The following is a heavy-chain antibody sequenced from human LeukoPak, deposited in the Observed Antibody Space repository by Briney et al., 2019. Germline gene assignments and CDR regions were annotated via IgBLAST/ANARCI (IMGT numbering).Heavy chain of an antibody. J-gene: IGHJ3*02. CDR3: ARDGSVVRGVIGAFDI. CDR1: GGSFSGYY. D-gene: IGHD3-10*01. Sequence: SETLSLTCAVYGGSFSGYYWSWIRQPPGKGLEWIGEITHSGSTNYNPSLKSRVTISVDTSKNQFSLKLSSVTAADTAVYYCARDGSVVRGVIGAFDIWGQGTMVTVSS. CDR2: ITHSGST. V-gene: IGHV4-34*01.